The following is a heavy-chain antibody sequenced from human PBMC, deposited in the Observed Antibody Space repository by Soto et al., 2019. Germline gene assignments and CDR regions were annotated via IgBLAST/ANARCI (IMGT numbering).Heavy chain of an antibody. CDR2: ISAYNGNT. V-gene: IGHV1-18*01. Sequence: ASVKVSCKASGYTFTSYGISWVRQAPGQGLEWMGWISAYNGNTNYAQKFQERVTITRDMSTSTAYMELSSLRSEDTAVYYCAAGDYDFWSGYTFDYWGQGTLVTVSS. D-gene: IGHD3-3*01. CDR1: GYTFTSYG. J-gene: IGHJ4*02. CDR3: AAGDYDFWSGYTFDY.